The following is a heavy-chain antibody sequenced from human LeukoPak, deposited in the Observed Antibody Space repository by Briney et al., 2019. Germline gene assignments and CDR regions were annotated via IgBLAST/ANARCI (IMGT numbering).Heavy chain of an antibody. CDR3: AMGDTFDI. Sequence: GGSLRLSCAASGFTFSKYWMLWVRQAPGKGLEWVANIKQDGSEKNYVDSVKGRFTISRDNAKNSLFLQMNSLRAEDTAVYYCAMGDTFDIWGQGTMVTVSS. CDR2: IKQDGSEK. CDR1: GFTFSKYW. J-gene: IGHJ3*02. V-gene: IGHV3-7*01.